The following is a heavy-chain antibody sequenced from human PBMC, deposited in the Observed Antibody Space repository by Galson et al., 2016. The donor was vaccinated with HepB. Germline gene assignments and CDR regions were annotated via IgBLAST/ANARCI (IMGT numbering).Heavy chain of an antibody. CDR2: ISSSGSTI. V-gene: IGHV3-11*01. Sequence: SLRLSCAASGFTVSDYYMSWIRQAPGKGLEWVSYISSSGSTIYYADSVKGRFTISRDNAKNSLYLQMNGLRAEDTAVYYCARAPFYYDSSTTDSWGQGTLVTVSS. CDR3: ARAPFYYDSSTTDS. J-gene: IGHJ4*02. CDR1: GFTVSDYY. D-gene: IGHD3-22*01.